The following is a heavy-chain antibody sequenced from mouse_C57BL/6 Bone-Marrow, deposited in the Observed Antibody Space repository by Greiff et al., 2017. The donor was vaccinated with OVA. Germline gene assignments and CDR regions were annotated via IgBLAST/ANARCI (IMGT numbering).Heavy chain of an antibody. CDR1: GYTFTSYW. Sequence: QVQLQQSGAELAKPGASVKLSCKASGYTFTSYWMHWVKQRPGQGLEWIGYINPSSGYTKYNQKFKDKATLTADKSSSTAYMQLSSLTYEDSAVYYCARWVHYYGSSYVPSYYYAMDYWGQGTSVTVSS. D-gene: IGHD1-1*01. CDR3: ARWVHYYGSSYVPSYYYAMDY. CDR2: INPSSGYT. J-gene: IGHJ4*01. V-gene: IGHV1-7*01.